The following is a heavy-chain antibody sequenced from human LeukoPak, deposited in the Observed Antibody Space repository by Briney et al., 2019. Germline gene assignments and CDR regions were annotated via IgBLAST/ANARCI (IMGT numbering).Heavy chain of an antibody. CDR1: GFNFSGAA. D-gene: IGHD6-19*01. Sequence: PGESLKLSCAASGFNFSGAAMHWARQASGKGLEWVGRIRSKANSYVTTFAASVKGRFNISRDDAKNTVDLHMNSLKAEDTAVYYCFVAEVGYWGQGTLVTVSS. CDR3: FVAEVGY. J-gene: IGHJ4*02. V-gene: IGHV3-73*01. CDR2: IRSKANSYVT.